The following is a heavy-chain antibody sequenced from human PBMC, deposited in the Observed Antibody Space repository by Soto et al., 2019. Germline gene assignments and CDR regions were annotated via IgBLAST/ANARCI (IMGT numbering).Heavy chain of an antibody. V-gene: IGHV4-30-2*06. D-gene: IGHD3-16*01. J-gene: IGHJ4*02. CDR1: GGSISGGDYS. CDR2: IYHNIDT. CDR3: ARAGGGTPLDD. Sequence: PSETLSLTCSVSGGSISGGDYSWTWFRQSPGKALEWIGYIYHNIDTHYNPSLKSRVSISADTSNNQFSLRLTSVTAADTAVYFCARAGGGTPLDDWGQGALVTVSS.